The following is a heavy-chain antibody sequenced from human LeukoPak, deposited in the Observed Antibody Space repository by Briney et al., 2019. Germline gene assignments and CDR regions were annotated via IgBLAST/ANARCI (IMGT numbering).Heavy chain of an antibody. CDR1: GFTFSTYA. CDR3: AKGNGYSYGRYYFDY. CDR2: ITASGGNT. J-gene: IGHJ4*02. D-gene: IGHD5-18*01. V-gene: IGHV3-23*01. Sequence: GGSLTLSCAASGFTFSTYAMGWVRQAPGKGLEWVSAITASGGNTYYADSVKGRFTIYRDNSKNTLYLQVNSLRAEDTAVYYCAKGNGYSYGRYYFDYWGQGTLVTVPS.